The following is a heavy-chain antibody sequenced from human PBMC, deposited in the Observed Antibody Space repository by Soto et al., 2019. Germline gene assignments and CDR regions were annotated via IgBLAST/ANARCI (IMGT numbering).Heavy chain of an antibody. V-gene: IGHV6-1*01. CDR3: ARLIGNSWLDS. CDR1: GDSVSSNSAT. CDR2: TYYRSKWYN. J-gene: IGHJ5*01. D-gene: IGHD3-16*01. Sequence: QTLSLTCAISGDSVSSNSATWDWISQSPSRGLEWLGRTYYRSKWYNDYAVSVKSRITINPDTSNNQLSLQLNSVTPDDTAVYYCARLIGNSWLDSWGQGTLVTVSS.